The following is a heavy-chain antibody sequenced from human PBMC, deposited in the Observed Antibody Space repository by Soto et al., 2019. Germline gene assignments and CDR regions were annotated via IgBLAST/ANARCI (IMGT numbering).Heavy chain of an antibody. J-gene: IGHJ6*02. D-gene: IGHD3-3*01. CDR1: GYTFTSYG. CDR2: ISAYNGNT. V-gene: IGHV1-18*01. Sequence: GASVKVSCKASGYTFTSYGISWVRQAPGQGLEWMGWISAYNGNTNYAQKLQGRVTMTTDTSTSTAYMELRSLRSDDTAVYYCARIPGYYDLWSGYSHYGMDVWGQGTTVTVSS. CDR3: ARIPGYYDLWSGYSHYGMDV.